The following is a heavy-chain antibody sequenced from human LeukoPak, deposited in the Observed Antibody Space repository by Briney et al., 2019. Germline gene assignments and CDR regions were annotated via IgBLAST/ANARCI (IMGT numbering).Heavy chain of an antibody. Sequence: GGSLTLSCAASGFTFSSYCMHWVCQAPGKGLEWVAFIRYDGSNKYYEDSVKGRFTISRDNSKNTLYLQMNSLRSDDTAVYYYASLKNSYDSSGYLVTDAFDIWGQGTMVTVSS. CDR2: IRYDGSNK. D-gene: IGHD3-22*01. J-gene: IGHJ3*02. CDR3: ASLKNSYDSSGYLVTDAFDI. V-gene: IGHV3-30*02. CDR1: GFTFSSYC.